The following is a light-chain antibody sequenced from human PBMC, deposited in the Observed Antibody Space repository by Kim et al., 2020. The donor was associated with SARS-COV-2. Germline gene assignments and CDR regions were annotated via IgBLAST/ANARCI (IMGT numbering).Light chain of an antibody. CDR3: GSYGGTNNYA. Sequence: QSALTQPPSASGSPGQSVTISCTGTSSDIGGDNFVSWYQLYPGKAPKLILYDVNKRPSGVPDRFSGSKSGNTASLTVSGLQVEDEADYYCGSYGGTNNYAFGTGTNVTVL. CDR2: DVN. V-gene: IGLV2-8*01. CDR1: SSDIGGDNF. J-gene: IGLJ1*01.